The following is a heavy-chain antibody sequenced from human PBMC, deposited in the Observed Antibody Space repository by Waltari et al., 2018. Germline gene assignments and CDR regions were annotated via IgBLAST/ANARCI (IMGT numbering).Heavy chain of an antibody. CDR2: IIPILGIA. D-gene: IGHD1-26*01. CDR3: ARADSGSYYLFDY. J-gene: IGHJ4*02. CDR1: GGTFSSYT. V-gene: IGHV1-69*02. Sequence: QVQLVQSGAEVKKPGSSVKVSCKASGGTFSSYTTSWVRQAPGQGLEWMGRIIPILGIANYAQKFQGRVTITADKSTSTAYMELSSLRSEDTAVYYCARADSGSYYLFDYWGQGTLVTVSS.